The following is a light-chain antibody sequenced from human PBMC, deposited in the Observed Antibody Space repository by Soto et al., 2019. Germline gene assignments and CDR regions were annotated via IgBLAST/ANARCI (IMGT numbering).Light chain of an antibody. Sequence: DIQMTQSPSTLSASIGDTVTITCRTSQSVDTWLAWYQHKAGKAPKLLIYRASSLAHGVPSRFSGSGSGTAFTLTITSRQPDDFATYYCQRYVDYSRVFGQRNQVEIK. CDR2: RAS. CDR3: QRYVDYSRV. V-gene: IGKV1-5*03. CDR1: QSVDTW. J-gene: IGKJ1*01.